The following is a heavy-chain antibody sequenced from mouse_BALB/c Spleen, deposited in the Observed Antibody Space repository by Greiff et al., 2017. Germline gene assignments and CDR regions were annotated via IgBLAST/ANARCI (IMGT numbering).Heavy chain of an antibody. D-gene: IGHD2-3*01. V-gene: IGHV1-39*01. J-gene: IGHJ4*01. Sequence: VHVKQSGPELEKPGASVKISCKASGYSFTGYNMNWVKQSNGKSLEWIGNIDPYYGGTSYNQKFKGKATLTVDKSSSTAYMQLKSLTSEDSAVYYCARGYYVLYAMDYWGQGTSVTVSS. CDR2: IDPYYGGT. CDR1: GYSFTGYN. CDR3: ARGYYVLYAMDY.